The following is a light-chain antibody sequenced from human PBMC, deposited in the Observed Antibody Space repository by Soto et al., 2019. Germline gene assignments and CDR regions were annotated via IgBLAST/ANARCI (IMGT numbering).Light chain of an antibody. J-gene: IGKJ1*01. CDR1: QSVDGN. CDR3: HQRQSWPRT. CDR2: GAS. Sequence: EIVMTQSPATLSVSPGERVTLSCRASQSVDGNLAWYQQKPGQAPRLLIYGASNRATGIPDRFSGSGSGTDFTLTISRLEPEDFAVYYCHQRQSWPRTFGQGTKVDIK. V-gene: IGKV3D-15*01.